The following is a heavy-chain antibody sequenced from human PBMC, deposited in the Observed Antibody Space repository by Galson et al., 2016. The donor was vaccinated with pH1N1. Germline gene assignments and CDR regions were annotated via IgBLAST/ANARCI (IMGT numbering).Heavy chain of an antibody. J-gene: IGHJ1*01. Sequence: SLRLSCAASGFTFSTYCMTWVRQAPGKGLEWVANIRQDGSVIYYVDSVKGRFTISRDNAKNSQYLQMNSLRAEDTAVYYCARAIGAGDGYWGQGTLVTVSS. CDR3: ARAIGAGDGY. D-gene: IGHD6-13*01. V-gene: IGHV3-7*04. CDR1: GFTFSTYC. CDR2: IRQDGSVI.